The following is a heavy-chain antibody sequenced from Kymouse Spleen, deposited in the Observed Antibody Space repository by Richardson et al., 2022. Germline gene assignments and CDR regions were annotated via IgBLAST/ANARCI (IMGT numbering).Heavy chain of an antibody. CDR1: GGSVSSGSYY. J-gene: IGHJ6*02. CDR3: ARDRVTMVRGAPHYYYYGMDV. CDR2: IYYSGST. Sequence: QVQLQESGPGLVKPSETLSLTCTVSGGSVSSGSYYWSWIRQPPGKGLEWIGYIYYSGSTNYNPSLKSRVTISVDTSKNQFSLKLSSVTAADTAVYYCARDRVTMVRGAPHYYYYGMDVWGQGTTVTVSS. D-gene: IGHD3-10*01. V-gene: IGHV4-61*01.